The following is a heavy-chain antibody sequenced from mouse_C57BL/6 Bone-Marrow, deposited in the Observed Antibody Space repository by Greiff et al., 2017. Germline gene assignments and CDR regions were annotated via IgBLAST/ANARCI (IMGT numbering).Heavy chain of an antibody. V-gene: IGHV5-17*01. CDR1: GFTFSDSG. CDR2: ISSGSSTI. Sequence: DVKLVESGGGLVKPGGSLKLSCAASGFTFSDSGMHWVRQAPEKGLEWVAYISSGSSTIYYADTVKGRFTISRDNAKNTLFLQMTSLRSEDTAMYYCARTGCAYWGQGTLVTVSA. J-gene: IGHJ3*01. CDR3: ARTGCAY.